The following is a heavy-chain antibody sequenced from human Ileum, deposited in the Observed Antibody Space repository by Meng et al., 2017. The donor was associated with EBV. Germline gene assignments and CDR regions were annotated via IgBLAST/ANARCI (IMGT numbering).Heavy chain of an antibody. Sequence: LQLTASGLGRVKPSETLSLTCTVSGGSISSSDYYWGWIRQPPGKGLEWIGSLYFSGSTYSNPSLESRVTISVDTSNNQSSLKLSSVTAADTAVYYCARRGYSSGWYAYDYWGQGTLVTVSS. CDR1: GGSISSSDYY. D-gene: IGHD6-19*01. CDR2: LYFSGST. V-gene: IGHV4-39*01. CDR3: ARRGYSSGWYAYDY. J-gene: IGHJ4*02.